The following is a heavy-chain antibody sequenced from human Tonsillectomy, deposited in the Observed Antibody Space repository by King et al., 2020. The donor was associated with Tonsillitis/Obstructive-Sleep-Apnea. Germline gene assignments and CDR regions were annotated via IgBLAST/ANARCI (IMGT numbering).Heavy chain of an antibody. D-gene: IGHD3-10*01. J-gene: IGHJ3*02. V-gene: IGHV1-2*02. CDR2: INPNTGVT. CDR3: ARDVRKFGSGTYDAFDI. CDR1: GYTFTDYY. Sequence: VQLVESGAEVKKPGASMKVSCTASGYTFTDYYIHWVRQAPGHGLEWMGWINPNTGVTNYAQKFQGSVTMTRDSSITTAYMELSRLRSDDTAVYYCARDVRKFGSGTYDAFDIWGQGTMVTVSS.